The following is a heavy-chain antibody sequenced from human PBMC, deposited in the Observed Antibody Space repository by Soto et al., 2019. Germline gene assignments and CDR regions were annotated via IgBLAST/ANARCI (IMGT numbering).Heavy chain of an antibody. J-gene: IGHJ5*02. V-gene: IGHV4-59*08. Sequence: SETLSLTCTVSGGSINSISNHYCSWIRLPPGKGLEWIGYISKSGFTSYNPSLRSRVTISVDTSKNQFSLKLSSVTAADTAVYYCAKYYYDCNNYFYRWFDPWGQRDLVTVSS. D-gene: IGHD3-22*01. CDR1: GGSINSISNHY. CDR2: ISKSGFT. CDR3: AKYYYDCNNYFYRWFDP.